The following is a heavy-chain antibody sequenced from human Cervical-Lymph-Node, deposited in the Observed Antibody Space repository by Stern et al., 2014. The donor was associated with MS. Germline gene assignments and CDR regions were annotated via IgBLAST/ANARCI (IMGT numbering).Heavy chain of an antibody. Sequence: QVQLQESGPGLVKPSEPLSLTCTASGGSISSYHWRWIRQPPGKGLEWIGYIYYSGSTNYNPSLKSRVTISVDTSKNQFSLKLSSVTAADTAVYYCARGLAAAGYYYYYGMDVWGQGTTVTVSS. V-gene: IGHV4-59*01. CDR1: GGSISSYH. D-gene: IGHD6-13*01. CDR2: IYYSGST. CDR3: ARGLAAAGYYYYYGMDV. J-gene: IGHJ6*02.